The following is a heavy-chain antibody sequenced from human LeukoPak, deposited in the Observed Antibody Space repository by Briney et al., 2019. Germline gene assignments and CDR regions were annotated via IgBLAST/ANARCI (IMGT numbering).Heavy chain of an antibody. V-gene: IGHV3-74*01. D-gene: IGHD4-23*01. CDR3: ARGRPHGNDY. Sequence: PGGSLRLSCAASGNYWMHWVRQAPGKGLVWVSRIASDGSSTTYADSVKGRFSISRDNAKNTLYLQMSSLRVEDTAVYYCARGRPHGNDYWGQGTLVTVSS. CDR1: GNYW. J-gene: IGHJ4*02. CDR2: IASDGSST.